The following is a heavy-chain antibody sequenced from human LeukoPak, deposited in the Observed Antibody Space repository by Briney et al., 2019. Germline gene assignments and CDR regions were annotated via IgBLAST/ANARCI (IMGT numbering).Heavy chain of an antibody. CDR1: GGSFSVYY. J-gene: IGHJ3*02. V-gene: IGHV4-59*01. Sequence: PSETLSLTCTVSGGSFSVYYWSWIRQPPGKGLEWIGYISYSGSTSYNPSLKSRVTISVDTSKKQFSLKLSSATAADTAVYYCARVLDLSKRGLDAFDIWGQGTMVTVSS. CDR3: ARVLDLSKRGLDAFDI. CDR2: ISYSGST. D-gene: IGHD3-16*01.